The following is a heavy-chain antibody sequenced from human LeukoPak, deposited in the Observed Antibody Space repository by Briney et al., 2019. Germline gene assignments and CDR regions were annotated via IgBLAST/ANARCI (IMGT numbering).Heavy chain of an antibody. V-gene: IGHV4-59*01. J-gene: IGHJ3*02. CDR3: AGYCSSTSCYPRGAFDI. Sequence: SETLSLTCTVSGGSISSYYWSWIRQPPGKGLEWIGYIYYSGSTYYNPSLKSRVTISVDTSKNQFSLKLSSVTAADTAVYYCAGYCSSTSCYPRGAFDIWGQGTMVTVSS. D-gene: IGHD2-2*01. CDR1: GGSISSYY. CDR2: IYYSGST.